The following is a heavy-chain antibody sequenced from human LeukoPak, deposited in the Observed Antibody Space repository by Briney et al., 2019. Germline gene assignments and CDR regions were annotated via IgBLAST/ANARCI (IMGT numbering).Heavy chain of an antibody. V-gene: IGHV1-2*02. CDR1: GYTFTGYY. CDR3: ALQVDYDFWSGYPFDP. CDR2: INPNSGGT. D-gene: IGHD3-3*01. Sequence: ASVKVSCKASGYTFTGYYMHWVRQAPGQGLEWMGWINPNSGGTNYAQKFQGRVTMTRDTSISTAYMELSRLRSDDTAVYYCALQVDYDFWSGYPFDPWRQGTLVTVSS. J-gene: IGHJ5*02.